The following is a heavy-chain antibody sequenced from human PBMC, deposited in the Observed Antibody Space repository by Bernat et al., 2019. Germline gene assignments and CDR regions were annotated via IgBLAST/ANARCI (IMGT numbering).Heavy chain of an antibody. CDR3: TRVKWYGPDY. CDR2: IRNKANSYTT. V-gene: IGHV3-72*01. D-gene: IGHD2-15*01. CDR1: GFSFSDHY. J-gene: IGHJ4*02. Sequence: EVQLVESGGGLVQPGGSLRLSCEASGFSFSDHYMDWVRQAPGKGLEWFGRIRNKANSYTTESAASVNGSFTISRDDSKTSLFLQMNSLKTEDTAVYYCTRVKWYGPDYWGQGTLVTVSS.